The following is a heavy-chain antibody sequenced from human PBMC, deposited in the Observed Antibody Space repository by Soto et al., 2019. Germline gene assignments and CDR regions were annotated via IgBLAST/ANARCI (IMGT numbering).Heavy chain of an antibody. Sequence: QVQLVQSGAEVKKPGSSVKVSCKASGSTFSSYAISWVGQAPGQGLQWMGGIIPVFGTANYGQKFQVRVTITADESTSTAYMELSSLRSEDTAVYYCARGPPLTTVVRVNFDYWGQGTLVTVSS. J-gene: IGHJ4*02. CDR3: ARGPPLTTVVRVNFDY. CDR2: IIPVFGTA. V-gene: IGHV1-69*12. D-gene: IGHD4-17*01. CDR1: GSTFSSYA.